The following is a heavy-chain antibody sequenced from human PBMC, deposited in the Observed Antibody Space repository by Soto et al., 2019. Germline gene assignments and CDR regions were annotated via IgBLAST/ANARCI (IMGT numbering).Heavy chain of an antibody. D-gene: IGHD3-10*01. V-gene: IGHV3-30*18. CDR2: ISYDGSNK. CDR3: AKDLGVRVPFDV. J-gene: IGHJ6*02. CDR1: GFTFSSYG. Sequence: GGSLRLSCAASGFTFSSYGMHWVRQAPGKGLEWVAVISYDGSNKYYADSVKGRFTISRDNSKNTLYLQMNSLRAEDTAVYYCAKDLGVRVPFDVWGQGTTVTV.